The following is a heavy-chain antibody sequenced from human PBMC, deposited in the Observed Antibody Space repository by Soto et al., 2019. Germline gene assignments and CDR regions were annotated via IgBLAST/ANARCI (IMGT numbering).Heavy chain of an antibody. CDR1: GFTFSSYS. D-gene: IGHD5-18*01. CDR3: AKGQYSYGPKNWFDP. CDR2: ISGSGGST. J-gene: IGHJ5*02. V-gene: IGHV3-23*01. Sequence: GGSLRLSCAASGFTFSSYSMSWVRQAPGKGLEWVSAISGSGGSTYYADSVKGRFTISRDNSKNTLYLQMNSLRAEDTAVYYCAKGQYSYGPKNWFDPWGQGTLVTVSS.